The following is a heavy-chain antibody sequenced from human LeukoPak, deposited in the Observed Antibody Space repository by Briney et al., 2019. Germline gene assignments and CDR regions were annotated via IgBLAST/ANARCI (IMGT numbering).Heavy chain of an antibody. CDR3: AAAPYDILTGYYNLYDY. J-gene: IGHJ4*02. D-gene: IGHD3-9*01. CDR1: GSTFTSSA. CDR2: MVVGSGNT. Sequence: GASVKVSCKASGSTFTSSAMQWVRQARGQRLEWIGWMVVGSGNTNYAKKFQERVTITRDMSTSTAYMQLSSLRSEDTAVYYCAAAPYDILTGYYNLYDYWGQGTLVTVSS. V-gene: IGHV1-58*02.